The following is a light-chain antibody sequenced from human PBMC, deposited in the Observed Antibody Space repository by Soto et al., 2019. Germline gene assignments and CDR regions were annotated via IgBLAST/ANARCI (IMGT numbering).Light chain of an antibody. Sequence: QSALTQPASVSGYPGQSITISCTGTSSDVGGYDHVSWYQQHPGKAPKLMIYDVSNRPSGVSNRFSGSKSGNTASLAVSGLHAEDEADYYCSSYTSRDTLVFGGGTKVTVL. V-gene: IGLV2-14*03. CDR1: SSDVGGYDH. CDR2: DVS. J-gene: IGLJ3*02. CDR3: SSYTSRDTLV.